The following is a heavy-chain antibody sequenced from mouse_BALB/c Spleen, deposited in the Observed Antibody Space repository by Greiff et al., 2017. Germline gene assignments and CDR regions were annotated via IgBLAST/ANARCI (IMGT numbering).Heavy chain of an antibody. Sequence: EVKLMESGAELVRPGALVKLSCKASGFNIKDYYMHWVKQRPEQGLEWIGWIDPENGNTIYDPKFQGKASITADTSSNTAYLQLSSLTSEDTAVYYCARKGDYYAMDYWGQGTSVTVSS. J-gene: IGHJ4*01. CDR2: IDPENGNT. V-gene: IGHV14-1*02. CDR1: GFNIKDYY. CDR3: ARKGDYYAMDY.